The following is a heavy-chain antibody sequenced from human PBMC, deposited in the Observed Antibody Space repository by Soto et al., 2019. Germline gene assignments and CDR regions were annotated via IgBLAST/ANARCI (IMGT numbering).Heavy chain of an antibody. V-gene: IGHV1-18*01. D-gene: IGHD3-10*01. J-gene: IGHJ5*02. CDR3: ARGVTMVRGVIIPWFDP. CDR1: GYTFTSYG. CDR2: ISAYNGNT. Sequence: GASVKVSCKASGYTFTSYGISWVRQAPGQGLEWMGWISAYNGNTNYAQKLQGRVTMTTDTSTSTAYMELRSLRSDDTAVYYCARGVTMVRGVIIPWFDPWGQGTLVTVSS.